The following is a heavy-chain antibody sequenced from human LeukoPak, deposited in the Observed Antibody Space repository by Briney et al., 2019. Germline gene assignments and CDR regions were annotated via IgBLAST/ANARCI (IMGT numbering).Heavy chain of an antibody. CDR3: GTGGHSSVDF. J-gene: IGHJ4*02. Sequence: SETLSLTCTVSGGSISSSTYYWGWIRQPPGNKLEWIGNIYYTGSTYYNPSLKSRITISVDMSKNQFSLRLSSVTAADTAVYYWGTGGHSSVDFWGQGTLVTVSS. D-gene: IGHD6-19*01. CDR1: GGSISSSTYY. V-gene: IGHV4-39*01. CDR2: IYYTGST.